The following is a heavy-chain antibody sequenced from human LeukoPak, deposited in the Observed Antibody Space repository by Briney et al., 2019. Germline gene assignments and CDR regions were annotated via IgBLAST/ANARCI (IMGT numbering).Heavy chain of an antibody. J-gene: IGHJ6*03. CDR3: ARRSPVSYYYYYMDV. CDR2: ISGSGRST. CDR1: GITFSSYA. D-gene: IGHD3-10*01. Sequence: GGSLRLSCAASGITFSSYAMSWVRQAPGKGLEWGSGISGSGRSTFYADSVKGRFTISRDNSKNTLYLQMNSMRAADTAVYYCARRSPVSYYYYYMDVWGKGTTVTISS. V-gene: IGHV3-23*01.